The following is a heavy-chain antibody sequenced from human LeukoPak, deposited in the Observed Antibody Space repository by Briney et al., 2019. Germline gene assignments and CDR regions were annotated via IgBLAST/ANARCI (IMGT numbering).Heavy chain of an antibody. D-gene: IGHD5-18*01. V-gene: IGHV4-39*01. CDR3: ASTAAPRHQYSYGWPGYDY. CDR1: GGSISSSSYY. J-gene: IGHJ4*02. CDR2: IYYSRST. Sequence: SETLSLTCTVSGGSISSSSYYWGWIRQPPGKGLEWIGSIYYSRSTYYNPSLKSRVTISVDTSKNQFSLKLSSVTAADTAVYYCASTAAPRHQYSYGWPGYDYWGQGTLVTVSS.